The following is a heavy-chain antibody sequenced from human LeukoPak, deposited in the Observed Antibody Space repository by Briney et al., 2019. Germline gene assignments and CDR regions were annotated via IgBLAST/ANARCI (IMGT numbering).Heavy chain of an antibody. J-gene: IGHJ4*02. V-gene: IGHV3-33*01. CDR2: IWDDGSNK. CDR1: GFTFSSYG. CDR3: ARSSGSYYAGFDY. Sequence: GRSLRLSCAASGFTFSSYGMHWVRQAPGKGLEWVAVIWDDGSNKYYADSVKGRFTISRDNSKNTLYLQMNSLRAEDTAVYYCARSSGSYYAGFDYWGQGTLVTVSS. D-gene: IGHD1-26*01.